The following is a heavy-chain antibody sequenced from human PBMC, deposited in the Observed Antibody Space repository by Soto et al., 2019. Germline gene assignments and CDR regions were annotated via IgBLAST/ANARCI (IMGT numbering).Heavy chain of an antibody. J-gene: IGHJ4*02. Sequence: SETLSLTCTVSGGSISSYYWSWIRQPPGKGLEWIGYIYYSGSTNYNPSLKSRVTISVDTSKNQFSLKLGSVTAAETAVYYCARVDDGSGSYPFDYWGQGTLVTVSS. CDR3: ARVDDGSGSYPFDY. CDR2: IYYSGST. D-gene: IGHD3-10*01. CDR1: GGSISSYY. V-gene: IGHV4-59*01.